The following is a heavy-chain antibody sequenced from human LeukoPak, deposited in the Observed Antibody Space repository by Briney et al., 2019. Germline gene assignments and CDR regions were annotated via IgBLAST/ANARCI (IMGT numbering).Heavy chain of an antibody. Sequence: ASVKVSCKASGYTFTGYYMHWVRQAPGQGLECMGWINPNSGGTNYAQKFQGRVTMTRDTSISTAYMELSRLRSDDTAVYYCARRGPLTVGSDYWGQGTLVTVSS. D-gene: IGHD4-11*01. CDR2: INPNSGGT. J-gene: IGHJ4*02. CDR3: ARRGPLTVGSDY. V-gene: IGHV1-2*02. CDR1: GYTFTGYY.